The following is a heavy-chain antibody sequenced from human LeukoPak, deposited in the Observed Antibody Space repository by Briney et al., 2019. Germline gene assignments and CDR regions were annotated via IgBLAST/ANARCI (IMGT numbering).Heavy chain of an antibody. J-gene: IGHJ4*02. CDR2: IRSKAYGGTT. CDR3: TRDLQQLVFDY. CDR1: GFTFGDYA. Sequence: GRSLRLSCTASGFTFGDYAMSWVRQAPGKGLEWVGFIRSKAYGGTTEYAASVKGRFTISRDDSKSIAYLQMNSLKTEDTAVYYCTRDLQQLVFDYWGQGTLVTVSS. D-gene: IGHD6-13*01. V-gene: IGHV3-49*04.